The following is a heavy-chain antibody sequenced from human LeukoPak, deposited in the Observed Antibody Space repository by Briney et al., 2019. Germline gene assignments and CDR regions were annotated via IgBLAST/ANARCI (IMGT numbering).Heavy chain of an antibody. J-gene: IGHJ4*02. CDR2: IYYSGST. Sequence: SPETLSLTCTVSGGSINSYYWSWIRQPPGKGLEWIGYIYYSGSTKYNPSLKSRVTISVDTSKNQFSLKLSSVTAADTAVYYCARQSHPSRSSWLLDYWGQGSLVTVSS. V-gene: IGHV4-59*08. D-gene: IGHD6-13*01. CDR1: GGSINSYY. CDR3: ARQSHPSRSSWLLDY.